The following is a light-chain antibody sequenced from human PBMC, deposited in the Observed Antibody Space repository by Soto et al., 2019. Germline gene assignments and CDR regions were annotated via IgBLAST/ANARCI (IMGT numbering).Light chain of an antibody. CDR1: SSNIGSNT. CDR3: AVWDDSLNGYV. CDR2: SNN. Sequence: QSLLTQPPSTSGTPGQRGTISCSGSSSNIGSNTVNWYQQLPGAAPKLLIQSNNQRPSGVPDRFSGSQSGTSASLAISGLQSEDEADYYCAVWDDSLNGYVFGTGTKVTVL. V-gene: IGLV1-44*01. J-gene: IGLJ1*01.